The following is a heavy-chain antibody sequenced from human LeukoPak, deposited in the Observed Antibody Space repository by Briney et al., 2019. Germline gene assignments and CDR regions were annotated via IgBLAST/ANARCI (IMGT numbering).Heavy chain of an antibody. V-gene: IGHV4-39*02. Sequence: PSETLSLPCTVSGDSIISSIYNWGWIRQPPGKGLDGTGSIYYSGRTNYNPSLSSRLTISADTSKNHFSLRLRSVTAADTAVYYCARLPTGFPNWFYPWGPGALVTVSA. D-gene: IGHD4-17*01. CDR2: IYYSGRT. CDR3: ARLPTGFPNWFYP. CDR1: GDSIISSIYN. J-gene: IGHJ5*02.